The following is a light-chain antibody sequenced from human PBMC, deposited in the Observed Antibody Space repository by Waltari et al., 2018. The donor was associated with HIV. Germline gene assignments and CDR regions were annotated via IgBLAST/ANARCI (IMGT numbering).Light chain of an antibody. Sequence: ILMTQSPATLSVSPGERATLSCRASQSVNSNLAWYQQKPGQTPRLLTYGTSTRATDIPARFSGSWSGTEFTLTISSLQSEDFAVYYCHHYNNWRETFGQGTKVEIK. CDR3: HHYNNWRET. J-gene: IGKJ1*01. CDR1: QSVNSN. V-gene: IGKV3-15*01. CDR2: GTS.